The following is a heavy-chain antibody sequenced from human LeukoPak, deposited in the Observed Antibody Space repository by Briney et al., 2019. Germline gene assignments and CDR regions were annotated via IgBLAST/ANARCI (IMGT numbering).Heavy chain of an antibody. CDR2: INPNSGGT. CDR1: GDTFTGYY. Sequence: ASVKVSCKASGDTFTGYYMHWVRQAPGQGLEWMGWINPNSGGTNYAQKFQGRVTMTRDTSISTAYMELSRLRSDDTAVYYCASFNDYGDYVFDCWGQGTLVTVSS. V-gene: IGHV1-2*02. J-gene: IGHJ4*02. D-gene: IGHD4-17*01. CDR3: ASFNDYGDYVFDC.